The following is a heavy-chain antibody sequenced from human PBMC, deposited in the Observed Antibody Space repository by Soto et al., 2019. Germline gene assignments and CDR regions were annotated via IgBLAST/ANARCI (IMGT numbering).Heavy chain of an antibody. Sequence: GASVKVSCKASGGTFSSYAISWVRQAPGQGLEWMGGIIPIFGTANYAQKFQGRVTITADESTSTAYMELSSLRSEDTAVYYCAREVQQLVLGENWFDPWGQGTXVTVSS. V-gene: IGHV1-69*13. CDR3: AREVQQLVLGENWFDP. J-gene: IGHJ5*02. CDR1: GGTFSSYA. D-gene: IGHD6-6*01. CDR2: IIPIFGTA.